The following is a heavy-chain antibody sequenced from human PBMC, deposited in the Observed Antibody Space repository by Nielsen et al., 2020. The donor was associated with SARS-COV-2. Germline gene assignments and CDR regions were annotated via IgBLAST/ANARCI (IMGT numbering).Heavy chain of an antibody. D-gene: IGHD6-25*01. CDR2: ISGSSGYI. Sequence: GESLKISCVASGFTFSSYGMNWVRQAPGKGLEWVSSISGSSGYITYSDSVKGRFTISRDNANNSLYLQINSLRAEDSAIYYCTRAGGLNDYWGQGTPVTLPS. CDR3: TRAGGLNDY. J-gene: IGHJ4*02. CDR1: GFTFSSYG. V-gene: IGHV3-21*01.